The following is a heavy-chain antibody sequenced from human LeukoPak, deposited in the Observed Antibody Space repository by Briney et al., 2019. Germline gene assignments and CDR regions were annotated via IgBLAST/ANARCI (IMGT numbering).Heavy chain of an antibody. CDR2: IYTSGST. J-gene: IGHJ4*02. CDR3: AGLYF. Sequence: PSETLSLTCTVSGASINTYYWSWLRQPAGKGLEWIGVIYTSGSTDYNPSLKGRVTMSVDTSRNQFSLKLSSVTAADTAVYYCAGLYFWGQGILVTVSS. V-gene: IGHV4-4*07. CDR1: GASINTYY.